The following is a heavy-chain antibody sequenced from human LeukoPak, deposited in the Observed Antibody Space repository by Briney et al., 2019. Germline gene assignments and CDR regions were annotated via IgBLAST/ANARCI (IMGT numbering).Heavy chain of an antibody. Sequence: ASVTVSCKASGYTFTSYAMNWVRQAPGQGLEWMGWINTNTGNPTYAQGFTGRFVFSLDTSVSTAYLQISSLKAEDTAVYYCARAEYSSSWYYYYYYYMDVWGKGTTVTVSS. CDR2: INTNTGNP. D-gene: IGHD6-13*01. V-gene: IGHV7-4-1*02. CDR1: GYTFTSYA. J-gene: IGHJ6*03. CDR3: ARAEYSSSWYYYYYYYMDV.